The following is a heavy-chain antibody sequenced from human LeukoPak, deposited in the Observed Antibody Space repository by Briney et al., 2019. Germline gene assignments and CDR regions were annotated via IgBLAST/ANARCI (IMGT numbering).Heavy chain of an antibody. V-gene: IGHV3-66*01. CDR1: GFTVSSNY. Sequence: AGRSLRLSCAASGFTVSSNYMSWVRQAPGKGLEWVSVIYSGGSTYYADSVKGRFTISRDNSKNTLYLQMNSLRAEDTAVYYCASWCGDTAMPDPYYYYGMDVWGQGTAVTVSS. CDR2: IYSGGST. CDR3: ASWCGDTAMPDPYYYYGMDV. D-gene: IGHD5-18*01. J-gene: IGHJ6*02.